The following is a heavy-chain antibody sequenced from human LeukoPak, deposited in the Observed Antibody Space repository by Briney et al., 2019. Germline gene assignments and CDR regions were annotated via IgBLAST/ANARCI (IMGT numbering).Heavy chain of an antibody. CDR1: GFTFSSYA. Sequence: GGSLRLSCAASGFTFSSYAMSWVRQAPGKGLEWVSGISGSGGSTYYADSVKGRFTVFRDNSKNTLYLQMNSLRAEDTAVYHCANGWSPDYWGRGTLVTVSS. CDR3: ANGWSPDY. V-gene: IGHV3-23*01. CDR2: ISGSGGST. D-gene: IGHD2-15*01. J-gene: IGHJ4*02.